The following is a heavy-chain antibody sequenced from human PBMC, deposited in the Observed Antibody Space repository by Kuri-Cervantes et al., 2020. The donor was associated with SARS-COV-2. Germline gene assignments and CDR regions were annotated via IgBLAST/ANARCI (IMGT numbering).Heavy chain of an antibody. D-gene: IGHD3-22*01. CDR1: GFSFRRYG. Sequence: GESRKSSWEASGFSFRRYGMHWVRQAPGKGLEWLTFIRYDGINEYYADSVKGRFTISRDNYKKTMYLQMNSLRAEDTAVYYCAKLRAYYYDSSGYYWDDAFDIWGQGTMVTVSS. V-gene: IGHV3-30*02. J-gene: IGHJ3*02. CDR2: IRYDGINE. CDR3: AKLRAYYYDSSGYYWDDAFDI.